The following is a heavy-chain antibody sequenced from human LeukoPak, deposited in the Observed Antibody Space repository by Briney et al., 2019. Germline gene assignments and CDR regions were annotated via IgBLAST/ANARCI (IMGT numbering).Heavy chain of an antibody. CDR2: ISSTNAI. V-gene: IGHV3-69-1*02. D-gene: IGHD1-26*01. Sequence: GGFLRLSCAASGFTFANYAMNWFRHTPGKGLEWLSYISSTNAIYYADSVKGRFTISRDNAKESLYLQMNSLRAEDTAVYYCARDDKWAFDYWGQGTLVTVSS. J-gene: IGHJ4*02. CDR1: GFTFANYA. CDR3: ARDDKWAFDY.